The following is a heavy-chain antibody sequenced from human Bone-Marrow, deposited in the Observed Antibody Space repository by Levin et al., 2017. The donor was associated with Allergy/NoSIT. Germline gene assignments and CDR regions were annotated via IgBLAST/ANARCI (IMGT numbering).Heavy chain of an antibody. CDR3: ARVRSKGSGWYRAFDY. CDR1: GFTFSSYA. J-gene: IGHJ4*02. D-gene: IGHD6-19*01. Sequence: LSLTCAASGFTFSSYAMHWVRQAPGKGLEWVAVISYDGSNKYYADSVKGRFTISRDNSKNTLYLQMNSLRAEDTAVYYCARVRSKGSGWYRAFDYWGQGTLVTVSS. CDR2: ISYDGSNK. V-gene: IGHV3-30*04.